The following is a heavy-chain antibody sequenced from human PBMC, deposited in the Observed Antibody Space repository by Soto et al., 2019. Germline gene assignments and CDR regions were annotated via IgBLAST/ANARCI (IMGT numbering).Heavy chain of an antibody. CDR2: IHSDGSST. V-gene: IGHV3-74*01. CDR1: GYTFSDHW. Sequence: GGSLRLSCVASGYTFSDHWMHWVRQVPGKGLVWVSRIHSDGSSTAYADSVKGRFAISRDNARNTVYLQMFSLRVEDTAVYYCARGRYYGMDVWGQGTTVTVSS. J-gene: IGHJ6*02. CDR3: ARGRYYGMDV.